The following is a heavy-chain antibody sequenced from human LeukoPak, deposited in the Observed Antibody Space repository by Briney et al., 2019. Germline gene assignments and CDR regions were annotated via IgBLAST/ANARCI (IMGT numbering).Heavy chain of an antibody. V-gene: IGHV3-74*01. J-gene: IGHJ4*02. CDR2: INSDGSII. D-gene: IGHD3-22*01. CDR3: ARDRRYHDSTGYPFFDY. CDR1: GFTSSSYW. Sequence: GGSLRLSCAVSGFTSSSYWMHWVRQVPGKGLLWVSRINSDGSIINYADSVKGRFTISRDNAKNSMYLQLNSLRGEDAAVYYRARDRRYHDSTGYPFFDYWGQGTLIIVSS.